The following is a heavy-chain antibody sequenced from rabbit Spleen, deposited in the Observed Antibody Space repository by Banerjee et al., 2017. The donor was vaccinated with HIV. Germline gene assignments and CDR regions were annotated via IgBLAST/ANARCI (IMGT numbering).Heavy chain of an antibody. J-gene: IGHJ4*01. CDR1: GFSFSSNYW. CDR2: IFSGSAGTT. Sequence: QEQLVESGGDLVKPEGSLTLTCTASGFSFSSNYWICWVRQAPGKGREWIACIFSGSAGTTYYASWAKGRFTISKTSSTTVTLQMTSLTAADTATYFCARDLVAVIGWNFNLWGPGTLVTVS. V-gene: IGHV1S45*01. CDR3: ARDLVAVIGWNFNL. D-gene: IGHD1-1*01.